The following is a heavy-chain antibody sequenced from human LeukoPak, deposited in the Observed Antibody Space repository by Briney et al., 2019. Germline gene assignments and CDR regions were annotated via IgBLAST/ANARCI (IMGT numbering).Heavy chain of an antibody. V-gene: IGHV2-5*01. Sequence: SGPTLVKPTQTLTLTCTFSGFSLSTSGVGVGWIRQPPGKALEWLALIYWNDDKRYSPSLKSRLTITKDTSKNQVVLTMTNMDPVDTATYYCAHRTLASPLIAFDIWGQGTMVTVSS. CDR1: GFSLSTSGVG. J-gene: IGHJ3*02. D-gene: IGHD3-3*02. CDR2: IYWNDDK. CDR3: AHRTLASPLIAFDI.